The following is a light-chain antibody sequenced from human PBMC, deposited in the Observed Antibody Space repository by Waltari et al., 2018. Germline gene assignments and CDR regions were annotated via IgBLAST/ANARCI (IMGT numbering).Light chain of an antibody. J-gene: IGLJ2*01. V-gene: IGLV1-51*01. CDR1: SSILGNAY. CDR2: DND. CDR3: GAWDSSLSAFV. Sequence: QSVLTQPPSVSAAPGQKVNISCSGSSSILGNAYVSWYQQLPTTAPKLLIYDNDERPSGFPDRFSGSKSGTSATLAITGLQTWDEADYYCGAWDSSLSAFVFGGGTTLTVV.